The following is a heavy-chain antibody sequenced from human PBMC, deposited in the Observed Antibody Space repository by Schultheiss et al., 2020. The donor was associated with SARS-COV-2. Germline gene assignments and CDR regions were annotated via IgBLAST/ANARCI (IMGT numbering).Heavy chain of an antibody. V-gene: IGHV1-69*06. CDR1: GGTFSSYA. J-gene: IGHJ6*02. CDR2: IIPIFGTA. Sequence: SVKVSCKASGGTFSSYAISWVRQAPGQGLEWMGGIIPIFGTANYAQKFQGRVTITADKSTSTAYMELSSLRSEDTAVYYCARVGVPAAISGAYYYYGMDVWGQGTTVTVSS. CDR3: ARVGVPAAISGAYYYYGMDV. D-gene: IGHD2-2*02.